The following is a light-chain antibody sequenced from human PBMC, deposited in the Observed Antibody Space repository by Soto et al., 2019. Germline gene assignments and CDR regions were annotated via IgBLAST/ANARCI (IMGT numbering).Light chain of an antibody. CDR3: QKYSSVPV. CDR2: AAS. Sequence: DIQMTQSPTSLSASVGNRVTITCRASQDIRNFVAWYQQKPGKAPKLLFYAASTLQSGVQSRFSGSGSGTYFPITINLLQPEDVATYSCQKYSSVPVFGPGTKVEIK. J-gene: IGKJ3*01. V-gene: IGKV1-27*01. CDR1: QDIRNF.